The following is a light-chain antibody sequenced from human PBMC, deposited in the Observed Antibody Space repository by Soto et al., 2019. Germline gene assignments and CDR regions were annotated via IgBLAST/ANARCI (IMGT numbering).Light chain of an antibody. V-gene: IGKV1-5*03. J-gene: IGKJ1*01. Sequence: IQITQSPSSLSASVGDRVTITCRASQSISSWLAWYQQKPGKAPKLLIYKASGLESGVPSRFSGSGSGTDFTLTISSLQPDDFATYYCQQFNTSPWTFGQGTKVDIK. CDR1: QSISSW. CDR2: KAS. CDR3: QQFNTSPWT.